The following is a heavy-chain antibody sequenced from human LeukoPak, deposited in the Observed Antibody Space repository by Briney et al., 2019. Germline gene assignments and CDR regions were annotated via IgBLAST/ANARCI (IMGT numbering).Heavy chain of an antibody. Sequence: PSETLSLTCTVSGGSISSYYWSWIRQPPGKGLEWIGYIYYSGSTNYNPSLKSRVTISVDTSKNQFSLKLSSVTAADTAVYYCARAGIVATTPFDYWGQGTLVTVSS. V-gene: IGHV4-59*01. CDR2: IYYSGST. CDR1: GGSISSYY. CDR3: ARAGIVATTPFDY. D-gene: IGHD5-12*01. J-gene: IGHJ4*02.